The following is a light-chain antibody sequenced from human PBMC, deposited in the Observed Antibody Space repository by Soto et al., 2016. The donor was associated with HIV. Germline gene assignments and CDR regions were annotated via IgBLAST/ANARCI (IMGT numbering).Light chain of an antibody. CDR1: QSISNY. J-gene: IGKJ1*01. Sequence: DIQMTQSPSSLSASVGDRVTITCRASQSISNYLNWYQQKPGKAPKLLMYAASSLQSGVPSRFSGGGSGTDFTLSISSLQPEDFATYYCQQSYSIPPVTFGQGTKVGIK. V-gene: IGKV1-39*01. CDR3: QQSYSIPPVT. CDR2: AAS.